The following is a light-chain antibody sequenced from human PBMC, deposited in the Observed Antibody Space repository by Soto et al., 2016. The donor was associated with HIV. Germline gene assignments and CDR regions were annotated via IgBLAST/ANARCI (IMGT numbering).Light chain of an antibody. V-gene: IGLV3-21*03. CDR3: QVWDSSSDHYV. CDR2: NDS. CDR1: NIESKS. J-gene: IGLJ1*01. Sequence: SYVLTQPPSMSVAPGKTARVTCGGNNIESKSVHWYQQKPGQAPVLVVYNDSDRPSGIPERFSGSNSGNTATLTISRVESGDEADYYCQVWDSSSDHYVFGTGTKVTVL.